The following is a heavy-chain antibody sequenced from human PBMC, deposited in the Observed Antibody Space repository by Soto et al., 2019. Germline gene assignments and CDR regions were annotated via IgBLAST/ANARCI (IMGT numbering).Heavy chain of an antibody. Sequence: EVQLVESGGGLDQPGESLRLSCAASGFTFNTYEMNWVRQAPGKGLEWVAYISSRGTSTFYADSVKGRFSISRDNDNDSVSLLMNNLRVDDTAVYYCARDRGYNTGWYGGALHFWGQGTLVTVSS. J-gene: IGHJ4*02. V-gene: IGHV3-48*03. CDR2: ISSRGTST. CDR3: ARDRGYNTGWYGGALHF. D-gene: IGHD6-19*01. CDR1: GFTFNTYE.